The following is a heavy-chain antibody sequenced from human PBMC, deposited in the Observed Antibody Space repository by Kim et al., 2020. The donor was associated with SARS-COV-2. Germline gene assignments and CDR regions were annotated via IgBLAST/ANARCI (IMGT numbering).Heavy chain of an antibody. V-gene: IGHV4-39*01. CDR1: GGSISSSSYY. J-gene: IGHJ4*02. CDR3: ASRYSSGWYGSDY. D-gene: IGHD6-19*01. CDR2: IYYSGST. Sequence: SETLSLTCTVSGGSISSSSYYWGWIRQPPGKGLEWIGSIYYSGSTYYNPSLKSRVTISVDTSKNQFSLKLSSVTAADTAVYYCASRYSSGWYGSDYWGQVTLVTVSS.